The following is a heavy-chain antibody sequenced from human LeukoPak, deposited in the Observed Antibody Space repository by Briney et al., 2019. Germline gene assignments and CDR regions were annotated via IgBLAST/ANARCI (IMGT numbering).Heavy chain of an antibody. J-gene: IGHJ4*02. V-gene: IGHV4-34*01. CDR1: GGSFSDYY. D-gene: IGHD5-24*01. CDR3: ARLRWLHQTYYFDY. Sequence: PSETLSLTCAVYGGSFSDYYWSWIRQPPGKGLEWIGEINHSGSTNYNLSLKSRVTISIDTSKKQFSLKLSSVTAADTAVYYCARLRWLHQTYYFDYWGQGTLVTVSS. CDR2: INHSGST.